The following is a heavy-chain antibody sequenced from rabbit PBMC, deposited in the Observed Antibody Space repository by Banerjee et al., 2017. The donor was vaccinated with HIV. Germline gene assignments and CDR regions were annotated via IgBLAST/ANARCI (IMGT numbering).Heavy chain of an antibody. V-gene: IGHV1S45*01. CDR2: IDISDGDT. J-gene: IGHJ6*01. D-gene: IGHD1-1*01. Sequence: LEESGGGLVKPGGTLTLTCTVSGFSFSSNWICWVRQAPGKGLEWIACIDISDGDTDYANWPKGRFTISKASSTTVTLKMTSLPAADTATYFCARDLVTVIGWNFSLWGPGTLVTVS. CDR3: ARDLVTVIGWNFSL. CDR1: GFSFSSNW.